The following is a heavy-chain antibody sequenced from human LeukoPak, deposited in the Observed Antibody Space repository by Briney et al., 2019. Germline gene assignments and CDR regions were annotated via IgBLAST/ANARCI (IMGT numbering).Heavy chain of an antibody. J-gene: IGHJ3*01. Sequence: GGSLRLSCAVSGFTFSSHWMHWVRQAPGEGLVWVSRVNGPGDWTHYADSVRGRFIISRDNAENTISLQMNNLRAEDTAVYFCAREVFEGQRQSDAFDVWGQGTMVTVSS. CDR1: GFTFSSHW. CDR2: VNGPGDWT. V-gene: IGHV3-74*01. CDR3: AREVFEGQRQSDAFDV. D-gene: IGHD6-25*01.